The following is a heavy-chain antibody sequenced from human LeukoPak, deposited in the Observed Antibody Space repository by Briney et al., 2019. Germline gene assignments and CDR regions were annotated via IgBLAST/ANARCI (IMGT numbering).Heavy chain of an antibody. CDR2: LYTSGSM. V-gene: IGHV4-61*09. D-gene: IGHD5-18*01. CDR1: GGSISSGSYD. CDR3: ARGSGYSYGYAMSFDY. J-gene: IGHJ4*02. Sequence: SETLSLTCTVSGGSISSGSYDWYWIRQPAGKGLEWIGHLYTSGSMSYNPSLKSRVTISVDTSKNQFSLKLSSVTAADTAVYYCARGSGYSYGYAMSFDYWGQGTLVTVSS.